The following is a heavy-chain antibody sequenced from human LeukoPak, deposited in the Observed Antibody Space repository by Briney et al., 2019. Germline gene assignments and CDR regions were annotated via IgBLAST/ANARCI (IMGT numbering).Heavy chain of an antibody. J-gene: IGHJ4*02. CDR1: GGSISNDY. CDR3: ARQVQLVEFDS. Sequence: ASETLSLTCTVSGGSISNDYWSWIRQPPGKGLEWIGYISDIGRTNYNASLKSRITISRDTSRNLFSLKVNSVTAADTAVYYCARQVQLVEFDSWGQGNLVTVSS. D-gene: IGHD2-15*01. V-gene: IGHV4-59*08. CDR2: ISDIGRT.